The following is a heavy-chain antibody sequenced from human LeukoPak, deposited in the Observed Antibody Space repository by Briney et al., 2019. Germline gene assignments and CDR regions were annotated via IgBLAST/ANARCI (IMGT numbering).Heavy chain of an antibody. Sequence: KASETLSLTCAVYGGSFSGYYWSWIRQPPGKGLEWIGEINHSGSTNYNPSLKSRVTISVDTSKNQFSLKLSSVTTADTAVYYCAGYYGSGSGLDYWGQGTLVTVSS. J-gene: IGHJ4*02. D-gene: IGHD3-10*01. V-gene: IGHV4-34*01. CDR2: INHSGST. CDR3: AGYYGSGSGLDY. CDR1: GGSFSGYY.